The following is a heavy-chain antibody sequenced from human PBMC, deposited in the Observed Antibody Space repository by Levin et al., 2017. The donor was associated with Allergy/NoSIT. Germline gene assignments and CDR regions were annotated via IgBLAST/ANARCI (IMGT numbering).Heavy chain of an antibody. Sequence: GESLKISCKASGYTFTGYYMHWVRQAPGQGLEWMGWINPNSGGTNYAQKFQGRVTMTRDTSISTAYMELSRLRSDDTAVYYCARPKYSGSYYAYFDYWGQGTLVTVSS. V-gene: IGHV1-2*02. D-gene: IGHD1-26*01. CDR1: GYTFTGYY. J-gene: IGHJ4*02. CDR2: INPNSGGT. CDR3: ARPKYSGSYYAYFDY.